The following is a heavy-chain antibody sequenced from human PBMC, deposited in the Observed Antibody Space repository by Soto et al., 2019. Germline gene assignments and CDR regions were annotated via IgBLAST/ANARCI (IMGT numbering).Heavy chain of an antibody. CDR1: GGSFSGYY. V-gene: IGHV4-34*01. CDR3: ARRPLGYCSSTSCYVNWFDP. CDR2: INHSGST. D-gene: IGHD2-2*01. Sequence: QVQLQQWGAGLLKPSETLSLTCAVYGGSFSGYYWSWIRQPPGKGLEWIGEINHSGSTNYNPSLKSRVTISVDTSKNQFSLKLSSVTAADTAVYYCARRPLGYCSSTSCYVNWFDPWGQGTLVTVSS. J-gene: IGHJ5*02.